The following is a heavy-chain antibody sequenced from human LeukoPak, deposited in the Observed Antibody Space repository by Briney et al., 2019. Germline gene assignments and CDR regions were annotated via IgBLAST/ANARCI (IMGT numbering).Heavy chain of an antibody. CDR1: GDSISHSY. D-gene: IGHD6-19*01. CDR3: ASPISGQSFDI. V-gene: IGHV4-59*08. CDR2: IYYSGST. Sequence: SETLSLTCTVSGDSISHSYWSWIRQPPGKGLEWIGYIYYSGSTDYNPSLKSRVTILVDTSKNQFSLKLSSVTAADTAVYYCASPISGQSFDIWGQGTMVTVSS. J-gene: IGHJ3*02.